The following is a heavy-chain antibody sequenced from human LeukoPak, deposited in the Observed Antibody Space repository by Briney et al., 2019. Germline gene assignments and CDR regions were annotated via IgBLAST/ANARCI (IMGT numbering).Heavy chain of an antibody. CDR1: GDSVSSNSAA. Sequence: SQTLSLTCAISGDSVSSNSAAWNWIRQSPSRDLEWLGRTYYRSKWYNDYAVSVKSRITINPDTSKNQFSLQLNSVTPEDTAVYYCASASIAARRGGFDYWGQGTLVTVSS. CDR2: TYYRSKWYN. V-gene: IGHV6-1*01. D-gene: IGHD6-6*01. CDR3: ASASIAARRGGFDY. J-gene: IGHJ4*02.